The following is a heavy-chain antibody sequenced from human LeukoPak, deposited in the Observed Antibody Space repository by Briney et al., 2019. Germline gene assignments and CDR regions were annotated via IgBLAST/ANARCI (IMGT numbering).Heavy chain of an antibody. CDR2: ISYDGSNK. D-gene: IGHD3-10*01. Sequence: GGSLRLSCAASGFTFSSYGMHWVRQAPGKGLEWVAVISYDGSNKYYADSVKGRFTISRDNSKNTLYPQMNSLRAEDTAVYYCAKVKSPQYYGSGSLGAYFDYWGQGTLVTVSS. V-gene: IGHV3-30*18. CDR3: AKVKSPQYYGSGSLGAYFDY. CDR1: GFTFSSYG. J-gene: IGHJ4*02.